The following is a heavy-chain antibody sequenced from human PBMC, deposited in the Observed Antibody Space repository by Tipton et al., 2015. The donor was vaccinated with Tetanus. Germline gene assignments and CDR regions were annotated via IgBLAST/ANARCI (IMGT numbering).Heavy chain of an antibody. D-gene: IGHD3-22*01. CDR2: IYQSGST. Sequence: GLVKPSQTLSLTCTVSGGSVNSGSYYWSWIRQPPGKGLEWIGYIYQSGSTSYSPSLESRVTISLETSKNQVSLRLSSVTAADTAVYYCARDGPYYSDTGNDYPFYGMDVWGQGTTVTVSS. CDR1: GGSVNSGSYY. J-gene: IGHJ6*02. V-gene: IGHV4-61*01. CDR3: ARDGPYYSDTGNDYPFYGMDV.